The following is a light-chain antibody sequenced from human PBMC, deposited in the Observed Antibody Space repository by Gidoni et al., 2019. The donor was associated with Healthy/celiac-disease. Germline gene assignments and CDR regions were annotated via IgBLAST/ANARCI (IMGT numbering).Light chain of an antibody. V-gene: IGLV1-51*01. J-gene: IGLJ7*01. Sequence: QSVLTQPPSVSAAPGQKVTISCSGSSSHIGNNYVSWYQQLPGTAPKLLIYDNNKRPSGIPDRFSGSKSGTSATLGITGLQTGDEADYYCGTWDSSLSAGGVFGGGTQLTVL. CDR2: DNN. CDR3: GTWDSSLSAGGV. CDR1: SSHIGNNY.